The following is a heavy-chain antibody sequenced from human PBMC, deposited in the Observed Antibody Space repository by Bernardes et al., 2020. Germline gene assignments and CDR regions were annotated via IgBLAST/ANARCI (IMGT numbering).Heavy chain of an antibody. CDR2: ISAYNGNT. CDR3: ARKTYYYDSSGYVGDY. V-gene: IGHV1-18*01. Sequence: AAGKVSCKASGYTFTSYGISWVRQAPGQGLEWMGWISAYNGNTTYAQKLQGRVTMTTDTSTSTAYMELRSLRSDDTAVYYCARKTYYYDSSGYVGDYWGQGTLVTVSS. CDR1: GYTFTSYG. J-gene: IGHJ4*02. D-gene: IGHD3-22*01.